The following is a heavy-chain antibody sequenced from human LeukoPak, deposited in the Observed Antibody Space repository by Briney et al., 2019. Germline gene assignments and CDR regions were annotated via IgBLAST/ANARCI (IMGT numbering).Heavy chain of an antibody. J-gene: IGHJ6*02. Sequence: PGRSLRLSCAATVFTFKDYGMHWVRQPPGEGLEWVSSINWNGGGTDYADSVKGRFTISGDNAQNSLYLQLSSLRPEDTAVYYCAKHMRATTTYSFLGLAVWGQGTTVTVSS. V-gene: IGHV3-9*01. CDR1: VFTFKDYG. CDR2: INWNGGGT. CDR3: AKHMRATTTYSFLGLAV. D-gene: IGHD1-26*01.